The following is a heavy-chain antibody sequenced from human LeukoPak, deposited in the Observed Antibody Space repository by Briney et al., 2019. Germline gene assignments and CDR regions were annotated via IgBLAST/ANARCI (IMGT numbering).Heavy chain of an antibody. Sequence: SVKASCKASGGTFSSYAISWVRQAPGQGLEWMGGIIPIFGTANYAQKFQGRVTITADESTSTAYMELSSLRSEDTAVYYCASRKTMVRGGDDYYYYYMDVWGKGTTVTISS. CDR2: IIPIFGTA. V-gene: IGHV1-69*13. CDR1: GGTFSSYA. D-gene: IGHD3-10*01. CDR3: ASRKTMVRGGDDYYYYYMDV. J-gene: IGHJ6*03.